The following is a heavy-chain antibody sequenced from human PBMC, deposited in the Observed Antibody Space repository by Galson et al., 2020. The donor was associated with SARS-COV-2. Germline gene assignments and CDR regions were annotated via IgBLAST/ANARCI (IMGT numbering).Heavy chain of an antibody. CDR1: GFTFSSYG. Sequence: GGSLRLSCAASGFTFSSYGMHWVRQAPGKGLEWVAFIRYDGSNKYYADSVKGRFTISRDNSKNTLYLQMNSLRAEDTAVYYCAKGLMSSGYRDWYFDLWGRGTLVTVSS. V-gene: IGHV3-30*02. CDR3: AKGLMSSGYRDWYFDL. CDR2: IRYDGSNK. J-gene: IGHJ2*01. D-gene: IGHD3-22*01.